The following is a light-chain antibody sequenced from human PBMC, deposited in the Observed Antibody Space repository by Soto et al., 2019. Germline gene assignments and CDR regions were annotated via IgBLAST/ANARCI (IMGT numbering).Light chain of an antibody. V-gene: IGKV1-39*01. J-gene: IGKJ2*01. CDR1: QTISSY. Sequence: DIQMTQSPSSLSASVGGRVTITCRASQTISSYLNWYQQTPGRAPALLIFAASTLQSVVPSRFSGSGSGTDFTLTISSLQTEDFATYDCQQSYSSPYTFGPGTKLEIK. CDR2: AAS. CDR3: QQSYSSPYT.